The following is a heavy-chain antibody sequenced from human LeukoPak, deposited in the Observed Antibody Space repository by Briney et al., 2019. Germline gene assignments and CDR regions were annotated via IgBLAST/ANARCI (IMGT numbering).Heavy chain of an antibody. CDR2: INPSGGST. V-gene: IGHV1-46*01. J-gene: IGHJ4*02. D-gene: IGHD5-18*01. CDR3: ARGRYSYGYDDRYYFDY. CDR1: GYTFTSYY. Sequence: ASVKVSCKASGYTFTSYYMHWVRQAPGQGLEWMGIINPSGGSTSYAQKFQGRVTITADKSTSTAYMELSSLRSEDTAVYYCARGRYSYGYDDRYYFDYWGQGTLVTVSS.